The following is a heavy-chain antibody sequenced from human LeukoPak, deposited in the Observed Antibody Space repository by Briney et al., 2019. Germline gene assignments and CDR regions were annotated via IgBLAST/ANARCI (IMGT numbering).Heavy chain of an antibody. J-gene: IGHJ4*02. CDR3: ARERERFLNL. CDR2: INWNGGST. CDR1: GFTFRSYA. Sequence: PGRSLRLSCAASGFTFRSYAMHWVRQAPGKGLEWVSTINWNGGSTGYADSVKGRFTISRDNAKNSLYLQMNSLRAEDTALYYCARERERFLNLWGQGTLVTVSS. V-gene: IGHV3-20*04. D-gene: IGHD3-3*01.